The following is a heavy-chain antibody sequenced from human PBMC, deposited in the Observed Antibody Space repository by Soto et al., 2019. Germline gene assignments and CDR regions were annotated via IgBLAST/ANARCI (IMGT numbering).Heavy chain of an antibody. CDR3: ARVIGVDTAMVSFDY. D-gene: IGHD5-18*01. J-gene: IGHJ4*02. CDR2: INHSGST. CDR1: GGSFSGYY. Sequence: PSETLSLTCAVYGGSFSGYYWSWIRQPPGKGLEWIGEINHSGSTNYNPSLKSRVTISVDTSKNQFSLKLSSVTAADTAVYYCARVIGVDTAMVSFDYWGQGTLVTVSS. V-gene: IGHV4-34*01.